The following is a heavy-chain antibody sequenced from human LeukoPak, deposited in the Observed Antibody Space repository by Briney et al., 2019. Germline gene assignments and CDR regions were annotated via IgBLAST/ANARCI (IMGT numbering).Heavy chain of an antibody. D-gene: IGHD4-17*01. CDR3: ARDRAYGAYTDYFDY. CDR2: IYYTGNT. Sequence: SETLSLTCTFSGGSISSYYWSWIRQPPGKGLEWIGSIYYTGNTYYNPSLKSRVTISVDTSKNQFSLKLSSVTAADMAVYYCARDRAYGAYTDYFDYWGQGTLVTVSS. CDR1: GGSISSYY. V-gene: IGHV4-39*07. J-gene: IGHJ4*02.